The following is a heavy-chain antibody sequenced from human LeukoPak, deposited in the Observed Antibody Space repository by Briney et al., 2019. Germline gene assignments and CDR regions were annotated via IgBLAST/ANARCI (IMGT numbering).Heavy chain of an antibody. CDR3: VRSRGYFDS. CDR2: INTDGST. CDR1: GFTFSSSW. Sequence: GGSLRLSCAASGFTFSSSWMHWVRRVPGKGLVWVSRINTDGSTAYADSVKGRFTISRDSAKNTLYLQMNSLRGEDTAVYYCVRSRGYFDSWGQGTLVTVSS. J-gene: IGHJ4*02. V-gene: IGHV3-74*01.